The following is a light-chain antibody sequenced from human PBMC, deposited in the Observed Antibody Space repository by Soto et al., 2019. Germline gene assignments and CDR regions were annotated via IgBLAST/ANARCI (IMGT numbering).Light chain of an antibody. CDR3: QQSYTTPLT. CDR1: QSISTY. Sequence: DIQMTQSPSSLSASVGDRVTITCRASQSISTYLNWYQQKPGKAPKLLISAASSLQSGVPSRFSGSGSGTDFTLTISSLQAEDSATYHCQQSYTTPLTFGGGTKVEIK. CDR2: AAS. J-gene: IGKJ4*01. V-gene: IGKV1-39*01.